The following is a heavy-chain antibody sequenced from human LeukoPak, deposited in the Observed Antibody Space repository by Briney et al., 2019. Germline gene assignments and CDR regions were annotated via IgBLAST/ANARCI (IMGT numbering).Heavy chain of an antibody. D-gene: IGHD3-10*01. CDR3: ARGPAHYGSGSPSN. CDR1: GGSISSYY. CDR2: IYYSGST. Sequence: PSETLSLTCTVSGGSISSYYWSWIRQPPGKGLEWIGYIYYSGSTYYNPSLKSRVTISVDTSKNQFSLKLSSVTAADTAVYYCARGPAHYGSGSPSNWGQGTLVTVSS. V-gene: IGHV4-59*12. J-gene: IGHJ4*02.